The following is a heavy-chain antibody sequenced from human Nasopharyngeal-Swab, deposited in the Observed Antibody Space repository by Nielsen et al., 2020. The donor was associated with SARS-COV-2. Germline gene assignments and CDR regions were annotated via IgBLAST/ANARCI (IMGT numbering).Heavy chain of an antibody. V-gene: IGHV3-74*01. CDR3: ARAYYFDS. CDR1: GFTFSSYW. Sequence: GGSLRLSCAASGFTFSSYWMHWVRQAPGKGLVWVARTKSDGSSTSYADSVKGQFTISRDNAKNTLYLQMNSLRAEDTAVYYCARAYYFDSWGQGTLVTVSS. J-gene: IGHJ4*02. CDR2: TKSDGSST.